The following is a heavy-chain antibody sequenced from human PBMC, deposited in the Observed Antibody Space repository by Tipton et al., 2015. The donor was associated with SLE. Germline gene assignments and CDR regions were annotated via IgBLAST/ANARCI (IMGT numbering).Heavy chain of an antibody. CDR2: IYSGGST. V-gene: IGHV3-53*01. J-gene: IGHJ6*02. CDR1: GFTVSSNY. CDR3: ARDQVWYGVTGMDV. D-gene: IGHD4-17*01. Sequence: GSLRLSCAASGFTVSSNYMTWVRQAPGKGLEWVSVIYSGGSTHYADSVKGRFTISRDNAKNSLYLQMNSLRAEDTAVYYCARDQVWYGVTGMDVWGQGTTVTVSS.